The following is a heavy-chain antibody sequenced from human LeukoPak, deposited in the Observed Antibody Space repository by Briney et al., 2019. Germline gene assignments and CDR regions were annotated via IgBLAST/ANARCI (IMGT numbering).Heavy chain of an antibody. CDR2: IIPIFGTA. V-gene: IGHV1-69*06. CDR1: GYTFTSYG. CDR3: ATGSKYYYDSSGYYSDAFDI. D-gene: IGHD3-22*01. Sequence: SVKVSCKASGYTFTSYGISWVRQAPGQGLEWMGGIIPIFGTANYAQKFQGRVTITADKSTSTAYMELSNLRSEDTAVYYCATGSKYYYDSSGYYSDAFDIWGQGTMVTVSS. J-gene: IGHJ3*02.